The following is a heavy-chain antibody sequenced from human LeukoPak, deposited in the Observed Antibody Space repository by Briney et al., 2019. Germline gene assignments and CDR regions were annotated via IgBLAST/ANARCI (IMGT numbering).Heavy chain of an antibody. D-gene: IGHD6-19*01. J-gene: IGHJ3*02. CDR2: IIPIFGTA. V-gene: IGHV1-69*13. CDR3: AREGFSSGWYLGAFDI. Sequence: GASVKVSCKASGGTFSSYAISWVRQAPGQGLEWMGGIIPIFGTANYAQKFQGRVTITADESTSTAYMELSSLRSEDTAVYYCAREGFSSGWYLGAFDIWGQGTMVTVSS. CDR1: GGTFSSYA.